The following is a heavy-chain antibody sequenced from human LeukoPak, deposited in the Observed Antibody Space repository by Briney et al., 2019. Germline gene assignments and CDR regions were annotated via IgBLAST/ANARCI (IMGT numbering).Heavy chain of an antibody. CDR2: IKQDGSEK. CDR1: GFTISSYW. V-gene: IGHV3-7*03. D-gene: IGHD3-10*01. Sequence: GGSLRLSCAASGFTISSYWMSWVRQAPGKGLEWVANIKQDGSEKYYVDSVKGRFTISRDNAKNSLYLQMNSLRAEDTAVYYCARSMVRDYWGQGTLVTVSS. CDR3: ARSMVRDY. J-gene: IGHJ4*02.